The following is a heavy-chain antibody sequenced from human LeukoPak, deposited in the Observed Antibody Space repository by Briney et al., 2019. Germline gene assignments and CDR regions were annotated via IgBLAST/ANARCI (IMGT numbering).Heavy chain of an antibody. CDR1: GYTFTRYY. V-gene: IGHV1-46*04. Sequence: ASVKVSCKASGYTFTRYYMHWVRQAPGQGLEGMGIMHPSGGSTSNAQKLQGRGTMTRDTSTSTVYMELSSLRSEDTAVYYCARGGPTSYGSRNPYDAFDIWAQGTMVTVSS. D-gene: IGHD3-10*01. J-gene: IGHJ3*02. CDR3: ARGGPTSYGSRNPYDAFDI. CDR2: MHPSGGST.